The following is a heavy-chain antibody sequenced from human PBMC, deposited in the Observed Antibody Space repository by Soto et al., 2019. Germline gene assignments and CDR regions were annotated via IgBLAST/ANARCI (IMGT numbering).Heavy chain of an antibody. D-gene: IGHD3-10*01. CDR1: GGTFSRSS. CDR3: AREIRYYGSGIFDS. Sequence: QVHLVQSGAEVKKPGSSVTVSCRASGGTFSRSSIAWVRQAPGQRLEWMGGIAPLYGTANYAQRLQGRVTITAHESTGTAYMELSGLRAEDTAVYYCAREIRYYGSGIFDSWGQGTLVIVSA. J-gene: IGHJ4*02. V-gene: IGHV1-69*01. CDR2: IAPLYGTA.